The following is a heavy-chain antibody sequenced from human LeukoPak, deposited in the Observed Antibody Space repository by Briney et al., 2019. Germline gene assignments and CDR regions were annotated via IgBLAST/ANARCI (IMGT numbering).Heavy chain of an antibody. Sequence: SETLSLTCAVYGGSFSDYYWTWIRQPPGKGLEWIGEINHSGSTNYNLFLKSRVTISVDTSKNQFSPKLTSVTAADTAVYYCARGDVVVIPAARYYYYYIDVWGKGTTVTVSS. CDR1: GGSFSDYY. CDR3: ARGDVVVIPAARYYYYYIDV. D-gene: IGHD2-2*01. CDR2: INHSGST. V-gene: IGHV4-34*01. J-gene: IGHJ6*03.